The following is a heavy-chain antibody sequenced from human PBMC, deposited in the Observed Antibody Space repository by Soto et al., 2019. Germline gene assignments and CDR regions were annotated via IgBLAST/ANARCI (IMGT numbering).Heavy chain of an antibody. Sequence: GGSLRLSCAASGFTVSSNYMSWVRQAPGKGLEWVSVIYSGGSTYYADSVKGRFTISRHNSKNTLYLQMNSLRAEDTAVYYCARDHVSGLGSSGWYEDYWGQGTLVTVSS. V-gene: IGHV3-53*04. CDR1: GFTVSSNY. CDR2: IYSGGST. D-gene: IGHD6-19*01. CDR3: ARDHVSGLGSSGWYEDY. J-gene: IGHJ4*02.